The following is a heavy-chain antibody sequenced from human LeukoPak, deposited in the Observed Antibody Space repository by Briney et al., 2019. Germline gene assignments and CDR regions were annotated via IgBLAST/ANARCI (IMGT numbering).Heavy chain of an antibody. V-gene: IGHV4-38-2*02. CDR1: GYSISSGYY. CDR2: IYHSGST. D-gene: IGHD3-22*01. Sequence: SETLSPTCTVSGYSISSGYYWGWIRQPPGKGLEWIGSIYHSGSTYYNPSLKSRVTISVDTSKNQFSLKLSSVTAADTAVYYCARGQDSSGYYGGFHYFDYWGQGTLVTVSS. CDR3: ARGQDSSGYYGGFHYFDY. J-gene: IGHJ4*02.